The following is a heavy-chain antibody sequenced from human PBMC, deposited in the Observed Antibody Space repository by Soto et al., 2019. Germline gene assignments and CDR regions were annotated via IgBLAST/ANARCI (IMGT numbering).Heavy chain of an antibody. CDR3: ARGRSSGWDRHDFDY. J-gene: IGHJ4*02. CDR2: IYYSGST. D-gene: IGHD6-19*01. V-gene: IGHV4-59*08. Sequence: SETLSLTCTVSGGSISSYYWSWIRQPPGKGLEWIGYIYYSGSTNYNPSLKSRVTISVDTSKNQFSLKLSSVTAADTAVYYCARGRSSGWDRHDFDYWGQGTLVTVS. CDR1: GGSISSYY.